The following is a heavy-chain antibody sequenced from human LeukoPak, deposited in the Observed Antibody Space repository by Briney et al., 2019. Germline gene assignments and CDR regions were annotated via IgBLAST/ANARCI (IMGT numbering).Heavy chain of an antibody. V-gene: IGHV3-23*01. D-gene: IGHD4-17*01. J-gene: IGHJ5*02. CDR2: ISGSGGST. Sequence: VRQAPGKGXXXXXAISGSGGSTYYADSVKGRFTISRDNSKNTLYLQMNSLRAEDTAVYYCAKDATTVTTSWFDPWGQGTLVTVSS. CDR3: AKDATTVTTSWFDP.